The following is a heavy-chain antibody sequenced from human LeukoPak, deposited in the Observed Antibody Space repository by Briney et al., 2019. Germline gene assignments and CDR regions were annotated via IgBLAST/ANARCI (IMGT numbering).Heavy chain of an antibody. D-gene: IGHD5-18*01. J-gene: IGHJ5*02. V-gene: IGHV1-24*01. CDR1: GYTLTELS. CDR3: ATGPDTAMVNDWFDP. Sequence: ASVKVSCKLSGYTLTELSMHWVRQAPGKGLEWMGGFDPEDGETIYAQKFQGRVTMTEDTSTDTAYMELSSLRSEDTAVYYCATGPDTAMVNDWFDPWGQGTLVTVSS. CDR2: FDPEDGET.